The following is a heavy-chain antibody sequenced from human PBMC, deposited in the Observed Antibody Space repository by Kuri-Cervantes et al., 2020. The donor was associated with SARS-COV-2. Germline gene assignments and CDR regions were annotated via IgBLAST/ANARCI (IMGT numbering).Heavy chain of an antibody. CDR3: ARDPGIRALYGMDV. V-gene: IGHV1-69*04. Sequence: SVKVSCKASGGTFSSCAISWVRQAPGQGLEWMGRIIPILGIANYAQKFQGRVTITADKSTSTAYMELSSLRSEDTAAYYCARDPGIRALYGMDVWGQGTTVTVSS. CDR1: GGTFSSCA. CDR2: IIPILGIA. J-gene: IGHJ6*02. D-gene: IGHD3-10*01.